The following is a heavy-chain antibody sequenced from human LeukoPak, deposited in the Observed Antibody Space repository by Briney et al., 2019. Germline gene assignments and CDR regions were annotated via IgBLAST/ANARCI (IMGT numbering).Heavy chain of an antibody. J-gene: IGHJ4*02. CDR2: IWYDGSNK. Sequence: PGRSLRLSCAASGFTFSSYGMHWVRQAPGKGLEWVAIIWYDGSNKYYADSVKGRFTISRDNSKNTLYLQMNSLRAEDTAVYYCAKRRTTVISLDQWGQGTLVTVSS. CDR1: GFTFSSYG. CDR3: AKRRTTVISLDQ. V-gene: IGHV3-33*06. D-gene: IGHD4-11*01.